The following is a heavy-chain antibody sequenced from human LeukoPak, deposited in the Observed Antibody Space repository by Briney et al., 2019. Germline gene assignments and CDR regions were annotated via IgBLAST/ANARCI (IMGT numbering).Heavy chain of an antibody. CDR2: ISSDGSNK. J-gene: IGHJ6*02. V-gene: IGHV3-30*04. CDR1: GFTFSRYA. CDR3: AKAVTSDYYCGMDV. Sequence: GGSLRLSCAASGFTFSRYAMHWVRQAPGKGLEWVAVISSDGSNKYYADSVKGRFTISRDNSKNTLYLQMNSLRAEDTAVYYCAKAVTSDYYCGMDVWGQGTTVTVSS. D-gene: IGHD4-17*01.